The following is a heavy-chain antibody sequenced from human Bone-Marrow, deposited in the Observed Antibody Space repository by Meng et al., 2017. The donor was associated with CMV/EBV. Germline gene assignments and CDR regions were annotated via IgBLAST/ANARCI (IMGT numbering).Heavy chain of an antibody. D-gene: IGHD2-15*01. CDR1: GFTFTSSA. CDR3: AAAALKLVGYRPNQ. Sequence: SVKVSCKASGFTFTSSAVQWVRQARGQRLEWIGWTVVGSGNTNYAQKFQERVTITRDMSTSTAYMELTSLRSEDTSVYYCAAAALKLVGYRPNQWGQGTLVTVSS. CDR2: TVVGSGNT. V-gene: IGHV1-58*01. J-gene: IGHJ4*02.